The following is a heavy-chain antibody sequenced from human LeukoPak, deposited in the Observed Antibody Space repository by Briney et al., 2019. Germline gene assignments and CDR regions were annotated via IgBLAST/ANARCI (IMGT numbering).Heavy chain of an antibody. V-gene: IGHV4-4*02. CDR1: GGSISSSNW. Sequence: SETLSLTCAVSGGSISSSNWWSWVRQPPGKGLEWIGEVYHSGHTNYNPSLSSRVSISPDKSKNQFSLKLTSVTAADTAVYYCARPTYDSRGYYSFDYWGQGILVTVSS. D-gene: IGHD3-22*01. J-gene: IGHJ4*02. CDR2: VYHSGHT. CDR3: ARPTYDSRGYYSFDY.